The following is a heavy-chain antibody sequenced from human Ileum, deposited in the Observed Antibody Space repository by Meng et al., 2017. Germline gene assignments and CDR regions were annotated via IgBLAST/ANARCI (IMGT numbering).Heavy chain of an antibody. CDR2: ISGSGRTI. D-gene: IGHD6-13*01. V-gene: IGHV3-11*01. CDR3: ARGVTGYSSSWDYFDY. Sequence: QVQLVESGGGVVKPGGSLRFSCAASGFTFSDYYMNWIRQAPGKGLEWVSFISGSGRTIYQADSVKGRFAISRNNAKNSLYLQMNSLRAEDTAVYFCARGVTGYSSSWDYFDYWGRGTLVTVSS. J-gene: IGHJ4*02. CDR1: GFTFSDYY.